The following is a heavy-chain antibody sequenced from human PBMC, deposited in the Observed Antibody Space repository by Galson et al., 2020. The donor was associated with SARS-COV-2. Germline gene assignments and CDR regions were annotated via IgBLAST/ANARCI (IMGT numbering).Heavy chain of an antibody. Sequence: GESLKISCVASGFRFSSHDMSWVRQAPGKGLEWVSFITTTSRSIYYADSVRGRFTISRDNAKNALYLQMNSLRAEDTAVYYCARDLRDYSNGRCLDPWGQGTLVTVSS. V-gene: IGHV3-48*03. CDR3: ARDLRDYSNGRCLDP. CDR2: ITTTSRSI. D-gene: IGHD4-4*01. J-gene: IGHJ5*02. CDR1: GFRFSSHD.